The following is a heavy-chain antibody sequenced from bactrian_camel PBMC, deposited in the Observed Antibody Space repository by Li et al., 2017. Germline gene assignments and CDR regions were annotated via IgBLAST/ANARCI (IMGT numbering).Heavy chain of an antibody. CDR3: AANSGPWFVRADYCTGLSDFTY. Sequence: QVQLVESGGGSVQAGGSLRLSCKASGNTYSTNCLGWFRQVPGKGREGVASAYTAGDSTYYADSVKGRFTVSLDNRKNTVYLQMDGLKPDDTAMYYCAANSGPWFVRADYCTGLSDFTYWGRGTQVTVS. J-gene: IGHJ4*01. CDR2: AYTAGDST. CDR1: GNTYSTNC. D-gene: IGHD3*01. V-gene: IGHV3S1*01.